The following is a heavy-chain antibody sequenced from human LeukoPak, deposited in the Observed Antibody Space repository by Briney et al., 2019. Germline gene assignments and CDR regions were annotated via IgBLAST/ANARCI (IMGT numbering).Heavy chain of an antibody. J-gene: IGHJ4*02. CDR2: IYSGGST. D-gene: IGHD2-15*01. CDR3: ARDYCSGGSCYAY. CDR1: GFTFSSYE. Sequence: GGSLRLSCAASGFTFSSYEMNWVRQAPGKGLEWVSVIYSGGSTYYADSVKGRFTISRHNSKNTLYLQMNSLRAEDTAVYYCARDYCSGGSCYAYWGQGTLVTVSS. V-gene: IGHV3-53*04.